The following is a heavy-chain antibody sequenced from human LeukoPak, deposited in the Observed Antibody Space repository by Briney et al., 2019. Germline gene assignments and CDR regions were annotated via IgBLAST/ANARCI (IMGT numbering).Heavy chain of an antibody. CDR1: GFSLSTSEMG. J-gene: IGHJ5*02. CDR3: AHRHISDRPFDP. Sequence: SGPTLVKPTQTLTLTCTFSGFSLSTSEMGVSWIRQPPGKALEWLALIFWTDEKHYSPSLKSRLTITKDTSKNQVVLTMTNMDPVDTATYYCAHRHISDRPFDPWGQGTLVTVSS. V-gene: IGHV2-5*01. CDR2: IFWTDEK. D-gene: IGHD6-6*01.